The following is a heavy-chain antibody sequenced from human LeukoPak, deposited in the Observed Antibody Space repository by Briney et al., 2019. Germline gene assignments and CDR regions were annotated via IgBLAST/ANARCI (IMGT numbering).Heavy chain of an antibody. J-gene: IGHJ4*02. Sequence: SETLSLTCSVSGASVSSGGYYWTWIRQTPLKGLEWIGAIYQSGSTYYNPSLKSRVTISVDRSRNQFSLKLKSVTAADTAVYYCARETDFWSGPRTFDYWGQGTLVTVSS. CDR2: IYQSGST. V-gene: IGHV4-30-2*01. CDR1: GASVSSGGYY. D-gene: IGHD3-3*01. CDR3: ARETDFWSGPRTFDY.